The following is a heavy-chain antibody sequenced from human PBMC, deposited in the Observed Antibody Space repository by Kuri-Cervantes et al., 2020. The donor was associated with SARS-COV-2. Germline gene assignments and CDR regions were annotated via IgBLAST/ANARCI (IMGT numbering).Heavy chain of an antibody. CDR1: GFTFSSYW. V-gene: IGHV3-74*01. J-gene: IGHJ4*02. CDR2: INSDGSST. Sequence: GESLKISCAASGFTFSSYWMHWVRQAPGKGLVWVSRINSDGSSTSYADSVKGRFTISRDNSKNTLYLQMNSLRAEDTAVYYCAKDSDDYGDLYYFDYWGQGTLVTVSS. CDR3: AKDSDDYGDLYYFDY. D-gene: IGHD4-17*01.